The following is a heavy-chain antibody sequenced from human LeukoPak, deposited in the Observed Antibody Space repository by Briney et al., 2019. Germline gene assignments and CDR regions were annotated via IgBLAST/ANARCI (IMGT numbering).Heavy chain of an antibody. V-gene: IGHV3-74*01. J-gene: IGHJ4*02. CDR1: GFMLSSTW. Sequence: GGSLRLSCAASGFMLSSTWMHWVRQAPGRGLVWVSRINSDATSTSYADSVRGRFTISRDDAKNTMYLQMNSLRAEDTAMYYCVRGSPGYSSSWHAYWGQGTLVTVSS. D-gene: IGHD6-13*01. CDR2: INSDATST. CDR3: VRGSPGYSSSWHAY.